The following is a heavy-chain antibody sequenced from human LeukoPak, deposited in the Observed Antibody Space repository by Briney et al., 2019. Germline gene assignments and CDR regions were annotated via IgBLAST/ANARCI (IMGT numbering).Heavy chain of an antibody. CDR3: ARVAVRGVNVDY. CDR2: IYYSGST. Sequence: SETLSLTCTVSGGSISSYYGSWIRQPPGKGLEWIGYIYYSGSTNYNPSLKSRVTISVDTSKNQFSLKLSSVTAADTAVYYCARVAVRGVNVDYWGQGNLVTVSS. D-gene: IGHD3-10*01. J-gene: IGHJ4*02. CDR1: GGSISSYY. V-gene: IGHV4-59*01.